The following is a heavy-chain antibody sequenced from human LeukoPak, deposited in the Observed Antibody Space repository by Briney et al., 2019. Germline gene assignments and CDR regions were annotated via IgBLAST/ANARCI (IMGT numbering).Heavy chain of an antibody. CDR1: GDSVSSKSAA. D-gene: IGHD1-1*01. Sequence: SQTLSLTCAISGDSVSSKSAAWNWIRQSPSRGLEWLGRTYYASKWYNDYAESVKSRITINPDTSESQFSLQLNSVTPEDTAVYYCARGTIWTFDYWGQGTLVTVSS. J-gene: IGHJ4*02. CDR3: ARGTIWTFDY. V-gene: IGHV6-1*01. CDR2: TYYASKWYN.